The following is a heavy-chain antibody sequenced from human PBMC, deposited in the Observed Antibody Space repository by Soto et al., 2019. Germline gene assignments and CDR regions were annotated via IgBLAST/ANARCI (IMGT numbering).Heavy chain of an antibody. J-gene: IGHJ4*02. V-gene: IGHV1-8*01. Sequence: ASVKVSCKASGYTFTRYDINWVRQATGHGLEWMGWINPNSGNIGYAQKFQGRVTMTRDTAIRTAYMEVSRLRSDDTAVYYCARGRASGSYYLLDYWGQGTLVT. CDR1: GYTFTRYD. CDR2: INPNSGNI. D-gene: IGHD3-10*01. CDR3: ARGRASGSYYLLDY.